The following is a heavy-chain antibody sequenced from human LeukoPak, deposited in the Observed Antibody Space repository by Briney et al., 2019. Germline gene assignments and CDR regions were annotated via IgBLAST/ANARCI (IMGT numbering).Heavy chain of an antibody. J-gene: IGHJ6*03. Sequence: NSSETLSLTCTVSGGSISRYYWSWIRQPPGKGLEWIGYIYYSGSTNYNPSLKSRVTISVDTSKNQFSLKLSSVTAADTAVYYCARTTEGGYTYDYFYYYYMDVWGKGTTVTISS. CDR1: GGSISRYY. CDR2: IYYSGST. D-gene: IGHD5-18*01. V-gene: IGHV4-59*01. CDR3: ARTTEGGYTYDYFYYYYMDV.